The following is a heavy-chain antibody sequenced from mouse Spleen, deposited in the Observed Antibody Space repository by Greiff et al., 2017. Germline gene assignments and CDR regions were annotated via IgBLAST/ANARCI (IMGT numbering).Heavy chain of an antibody. Sequence: VKLMESGPGLVAPSQSLSITCTVSGFSFTNYAVHWVRQSPGKGLEWLGVIWRDGSTDYNTAFISRLSISKDNSKSQVFFKMNSRQADETAIYYCARRGTEDDGEGYFDVWGAGTTVTVSS. J-gene: IGHJ1*01. CDR1: GFSFTNYA. CDR2: IWRDGST. CDR3: ARRGTEDDGEGYFDV. D-gene: IGHD2-12*01. V-gene: IGHV2-4-1*01.